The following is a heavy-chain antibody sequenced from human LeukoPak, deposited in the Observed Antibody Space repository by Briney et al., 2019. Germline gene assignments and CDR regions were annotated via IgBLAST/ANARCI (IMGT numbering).Heavy chain of an antibody. CDR2: IYDSGST. CDR1: GGSIRSYH. D-gene: IGHD2-21*02. V-gene: IGHV4-59*01. CDR3: AREACCGGDCYSGFDY. Sequence: SETLSLTCTVSGGSIRSYHWGWIPQPPGERLEWIGYIYDSGSTHYNPSLKSRVTISIDTAKNQFSLKLSSVTAADTAVYYGAREACCGGDCYSGFDYWGQGTLVTVS. J-gene: IGHJ4*02.